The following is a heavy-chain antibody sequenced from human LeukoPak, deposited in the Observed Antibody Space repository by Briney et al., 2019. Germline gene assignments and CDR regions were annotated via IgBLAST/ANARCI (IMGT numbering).Heavy chain of an antibody. CDR1: GFTFSSYA. CDR2: INWNGGST. Sequence: GGSLRLSCAASGFTFSSYAMSWVRQAPGKGLEWVSGINWNGGSTGYADSVKGRFTISRDNAKNSLYLQMNSLRAEDTALYYCARDQYSSSTGTLSYWGQGTLVTVSS. V-gene: IGHV3-20*04. D-gene: IGHD6-6*01. CDR3: ARDQYSSSTGTLSY. J-gene: IGHJ4*02.